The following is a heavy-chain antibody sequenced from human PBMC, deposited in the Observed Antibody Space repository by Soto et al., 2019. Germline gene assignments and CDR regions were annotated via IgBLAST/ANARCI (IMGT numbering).Heavy chain of an antibody. CDR3: ERENRSLREKAFDI. V-gene: IGHV3-33*01. CDR2: IWYDGSNK. D-gene: IGHD4-17*01. Sequence: QVQLVESGGGVVQPGRSLRLSCAASGFTFSSYGMHWVRQAPGKGLEWVAVIWYDGSNKYYADSMKGRFTISRDNSKNTLYLQINNLRAEDTAVYYCERENRSLREKAFDIWGQGTMVTVSS. CDR1: GFTFSSYG. J-gene: IGHJ3*02.